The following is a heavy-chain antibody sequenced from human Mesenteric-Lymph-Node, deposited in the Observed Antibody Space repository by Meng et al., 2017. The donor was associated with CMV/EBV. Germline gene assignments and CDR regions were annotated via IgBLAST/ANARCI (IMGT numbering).Heavy chain of an antibody. V-gene: IGHV3-23*01. Sequence: GESLKISCAASGFTFSITAMNWVRQAPGKGLEWVSAISSSADTTHYADSVKGRFTISRDNSKNTLYLQLDSLRVDDTAVYYCASGRDCGGGRCYSPSFAHWGQGTLVTVSS. CDR2: ISSSADTT. D-gene: IGHD2-15*01. J-gene: IGHJ4*02. CDR3: ASGRDCGGGRCYSPSFAH. CDR1: GFTFSITA.